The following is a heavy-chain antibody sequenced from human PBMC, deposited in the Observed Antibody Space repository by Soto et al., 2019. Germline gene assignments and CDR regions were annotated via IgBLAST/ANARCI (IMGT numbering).Heavy chain of an antibody. CDR2: IDPSDSYT. CDR1: GYSFTSYW. D-gene: IGHD3-22*01. CDR3: ARTGYSALNSYYYGMDV. Sequence: PGESLKISCKGSGYSFTSYWISWVRQMPGKGLEWMGRIDPSDSYTNYSPYFQGHVTISADKSISTAYLQWSSLKASDTAMYYCARTGYSALNSYYYGMDVWGQGTTVTVSS. V-gene: IGHV5-10-1*01. J-gene: IGHJ6*02.